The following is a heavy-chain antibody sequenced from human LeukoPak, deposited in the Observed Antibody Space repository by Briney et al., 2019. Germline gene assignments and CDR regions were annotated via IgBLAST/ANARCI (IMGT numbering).Heavy chain of an antibody. V-gene: IGHV3-53*01. CDR1: GFTVSNNY. D-gene: IGHD6-6*01. J-gene: IGHJ4*02. Sequence: GGSLRLSCAASGFTVSNNYMGWVRQAPGKGLEWVLVIYSGGSTYYADSVKGRFTISRDTSKNTLSLQMNSLRAEDTAVYYCASLSLGHYWGQGTLVTVSS. CDR2: IYSGGST. CDR3: ASLSLGHY.